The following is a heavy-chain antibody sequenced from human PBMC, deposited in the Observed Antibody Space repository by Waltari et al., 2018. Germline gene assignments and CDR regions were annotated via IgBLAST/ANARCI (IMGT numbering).Heavy chain of an antibody. CDR2: INTNTGNP. V-gene: IGHV7-4-1*02. D-gene: IGHD1-7*01. Sequence: QVQLVQSGSELQKPGASVKVSCKDSGYTFTSYALNWVRQAPGHGLELMGWINTNTGNPTYAQGFTGRFVFSLDTAVSTAYLHISSLKAEDTAVYYCARGWYNWNYGGYWRQGTLVTVSS. J-gene: IGHJ4*02. CDR1: GYTFTSYA. CDR3: ARGWYNWNYGGY.